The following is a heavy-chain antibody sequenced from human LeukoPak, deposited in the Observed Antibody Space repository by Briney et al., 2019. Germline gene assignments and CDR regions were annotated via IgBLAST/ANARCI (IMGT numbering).Heavy chain of an antibody. CDR1: GGTFSSYA. CDR2: IIPIFGTA. J-gene: IGHJ4*02. Sequence: GASVKVSCKASGGTFSSYAISWVRQAPGQGLEWMGGIIPIFGTAIYAQKFQGRVTITADESTSTAYMELSSLRSEDTAVYYCARGGSLSRATDYWGQGTLVTVSS. V-gene: IGHV1-69*13. D-gene: IGHD6-25*01. CDR3: ARGGSLSRATDY.